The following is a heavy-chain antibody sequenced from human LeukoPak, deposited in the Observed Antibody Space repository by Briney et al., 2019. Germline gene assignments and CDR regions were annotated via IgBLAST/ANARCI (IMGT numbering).Heavy chain of an antibody. V-gene: IGHV4-59*08. J-gene: IGHJ2*01. CDR2: IYYSGST. CDR1: GGSISSYY. CDR3: AYSSGWYSIDWYFDL. Sequence: PSETLSLTCTVSGGSISSYYWSWIRQPPGKGLEWIGYIYYSGSTNYNPSLKSRVTISVDTSKNQFSLKLSSVTAADTAVYYCAYSSGWYSIDWYFDLWGRGTLVTVSS. D-gene: IGHD6-19*01.